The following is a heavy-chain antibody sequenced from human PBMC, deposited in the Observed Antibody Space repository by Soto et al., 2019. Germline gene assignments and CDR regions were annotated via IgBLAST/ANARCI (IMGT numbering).Heavy chain of an antibody. CDR1: GFTFSSYS. Sequence: GGSLRLSCAASGFTFSSYSMNWVRQAPGKGLEWVSAITGSGVSTFYADSVRGRFTISRDTSKNTLYLQMNTLRAEDTAVYYCAKRGRDDVHYFDYWGQGTLVTVSS. CDR3: AKRGRDDVHYFDY. D-gene: IGHD3-10*01. CDR2: ITGSGVST. J-gene: IGHJ4*02. V-gene: IGHV3-23*01.